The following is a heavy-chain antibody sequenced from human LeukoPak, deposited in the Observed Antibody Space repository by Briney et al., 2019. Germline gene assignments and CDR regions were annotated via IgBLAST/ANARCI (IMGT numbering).Heavy chain of an antibody. CDR1: GYSFTSYW. J-gene: IGHJ3*02. D-gene: IGHD6-19*01. CDR2: IYPGDSDT. V-gene: IGHV5-51*01. CDR3: ARKRDSSGWYNAFDI. Sequence: GQSRKISGKGSGYSFTSYWIGWVRQMPGKGLEWMGIIYPGDSDTRSSPSFQGQVTISADKSISTAYLQWSSLKPTATAMSHCARKRDSSGWYNAFDIWGKGTMVTVSS.